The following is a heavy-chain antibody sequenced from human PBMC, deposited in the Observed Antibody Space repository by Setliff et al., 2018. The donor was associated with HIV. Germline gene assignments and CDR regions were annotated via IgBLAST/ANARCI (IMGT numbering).Heavy chain of an antibody. J-gene: IGHJ4*02. D-gene: IGHD1-26*01. CDR3: ARGALQDGTGSYYEGFDY. Sequence: SETLSLTCTVPGGSISNSSSYWGWIRQPPGKRLEWIGSIYYSGSTYYNPSLKSRVTISVDTSKNQFSLKLSSVTAADTAVYYCARGALQDGTGSYYEGFDYWGQGTLVTVSS. CDR2: IYYSGST. CDR1: GGSISNSSSY. V-gene: IGHV4-39*01.